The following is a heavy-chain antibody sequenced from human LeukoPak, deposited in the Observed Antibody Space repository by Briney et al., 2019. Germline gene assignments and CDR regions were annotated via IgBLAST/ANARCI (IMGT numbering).Heavy chain of an antibody. D-gene: IGHD3-16*01. CDR3: ARGDYDYVWGSYGTDY. Sequence: ASVKVSCKASGYTFTSYAMNWVRQAPGQGLEWMGWINTNTGNPTYAQGFTGRFVFSLDTSVSTAYLQISSLKAEDTAVYYCARGDYDYVWGSYGTDYWGQGTLVTVSS. V-gene: IGHV7-4-1*02. J-gene: IGHJ4*02. CDR1: GYTFTSYA. CDR2: INTNTGNP.